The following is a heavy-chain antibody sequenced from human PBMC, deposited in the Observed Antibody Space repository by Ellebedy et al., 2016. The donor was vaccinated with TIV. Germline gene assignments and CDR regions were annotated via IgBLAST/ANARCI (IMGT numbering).Heavy chain of an antibody. Sequence: SETLSLTXTVSGGSISSYYWSWIRQPPGKGLEWIGYIYYSGSTNYNPSLKSRVTISVDTSKNQFSLRLSSVTAADTAVYYCARGLWDYDSSGYYPDVWGQGTTVTVSS. V-gene: IGHV4-59*12. CDR2: IYYSGST. D-gene: IGHD3-22*01. CDR1: GGSISSYY. J-gene: IGHJ6*02. CDR3: ARGLWDYDSSGYYPDV.